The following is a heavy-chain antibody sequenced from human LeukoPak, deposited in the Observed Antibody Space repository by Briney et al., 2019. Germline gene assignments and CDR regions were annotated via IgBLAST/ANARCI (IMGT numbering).Heavy chain of an antibody. V-gene: IGHV4-34*01. Sequence: SETLSLTCAVYGGSFSGYYWSWIRQPPGKGLEWIGEINHSGSTNYNPSLKSRVTISVDTSKNQFSLKLSSVTAADTAVYYCARGDNSGFYYFDYWGQGTLVTVSS. CDR1: GGSFSGYY. D-gene: IGHD3-22*01. CDR2: INHSGST. J-gene: IGHJ4*02. CDR3: ARGDNSGFYYFDY.